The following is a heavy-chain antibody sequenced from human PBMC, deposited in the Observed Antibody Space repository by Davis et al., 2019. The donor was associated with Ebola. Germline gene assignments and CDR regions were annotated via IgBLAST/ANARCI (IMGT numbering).Heavy chain of an antibody. V-gene: IGHV3-74*01. D-gene: IGHD1-7*01. J-gene: IGHJ6*02. Sequence: GESLKISCAASGFTFSSYWMHWVRQAPGKGLVWVSRINSDGSSTSYADSVKGRFTISRDNAKNTLYLQMNSLKTEDTAVYYCTTDRLELRRDYYYYYGMDVWGQGTTVTVSS. CDR3: TTDRLELRRDYYYYYGMDV. CDR1: GFTFSSYW. CDR2: INSDGSST.